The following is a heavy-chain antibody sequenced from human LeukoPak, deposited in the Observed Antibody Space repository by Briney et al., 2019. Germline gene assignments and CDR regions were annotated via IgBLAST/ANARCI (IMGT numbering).Heavy chain of an antibody. CDR1: GGSFSGYY. J-gene: IGHJ6*03. Sequence: SETLSLTCAVYGGSFSGYYWSWIRQPPGEGLEWIGYIYYSGSTNYNPSLKSRVTISVDTSKNQFSLKLSSVTAADTAVYYCARARETAYYYYMDVWGKGTTVTISS. CDR2: IYYSGST. CDR3: ARARETAYYYYMDV. D-gene: IGHD2-21*02. V-gene: IGHV4-59*01.